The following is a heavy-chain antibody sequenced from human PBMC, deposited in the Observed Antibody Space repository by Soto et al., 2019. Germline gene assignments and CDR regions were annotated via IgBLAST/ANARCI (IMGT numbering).Heavy chain of an antibody. CDR3: AAGYSTGLDAFDI. Sequence: PGESLKISCKGSEYNFANYWIGWVRQMPGKGLEWMGMIFPGDSDTKNSPSLQGQITMSVDKSDSSAYLQWRSLKASDTAIYYCAAGYSTGLDAFDIWGQGTMVTVS. V-gene: IGHV5-51*01. D-gene: IGHD6-19*01. CDR2: IFPGDSDT. CDR1: EYNFANYW. J-gene: IGHJ3*02.